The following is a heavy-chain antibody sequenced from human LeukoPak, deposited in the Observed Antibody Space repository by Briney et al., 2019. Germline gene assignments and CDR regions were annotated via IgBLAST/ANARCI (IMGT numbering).Heavy chain of an antibody. V-gene: IGHV1-2*02. CDR2: INPNSGGT. CDR3: ARTGFAVVPSIDY. J-gene: IGHJ4*02. D-gene: IGHD2-2*01. CDR1: GYTFTGYY. Sequence: ASVKVSCKASGYTFTGYYMHWVRQAPGQGLEWMGWINPNSGGTNYAQKFQGRVTMTRDTSISTACMELSRLRSDDTAVYYCARTGFAVVPSIDYWGQGTLVTVSS.